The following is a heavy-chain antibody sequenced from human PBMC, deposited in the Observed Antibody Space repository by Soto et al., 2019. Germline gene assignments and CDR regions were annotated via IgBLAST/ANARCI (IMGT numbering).Heavy chain of an antibody. CDR1: GGTFSSYG. V-gene: IGHV1-69*01. CDR3: ARDRGIAAAGSGGNWLDP. CDR2: IIPAFRKA. J-gene: IGHJ5*02. Sequence: VQLVQSGAEVKKPGSSVKVSCKASGGTFSSYGISWVRQAPGQGLEWMGGIIPAFRKANYAQKFQGRVTITADESTSTAYMELSSLRSEDTAVYYCARDRGIAAAGSGGNWLDPWGQGTLVTVSS. D-gene: IGHD6-13*01.